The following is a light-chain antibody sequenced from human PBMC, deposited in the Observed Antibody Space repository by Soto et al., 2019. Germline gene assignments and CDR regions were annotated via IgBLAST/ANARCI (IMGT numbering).Light chain of an antibody. Sequence: SMLPKSPDTLYLAPGERATLSCRASQSVSSYLAWYQQKPGQAPRLLIYDASNRATGIPARFSGSGSGTDFTLTISSLEPEDFAVYYCQQRSNWPPITFGQGTRLEIK. CDR3: QQRSNWPPIT. CDR2: DAS. J-gene: IGKJ5*01. V-gene: IGKV3-11*01. CDR1: QSVSSY.